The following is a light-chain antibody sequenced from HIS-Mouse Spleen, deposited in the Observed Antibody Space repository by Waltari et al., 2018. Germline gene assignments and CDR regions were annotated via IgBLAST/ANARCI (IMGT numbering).Light chain of an antibody. Sequence: SYELTQPPSVSVSPGQTARITCSGDALPKKYAYWYQQKSGQAPVLVIYEDSKRPSGIPEIFSGSSLGTMATLTISGAQVGDEADYYCYSTDSSGNHRVFGGGTKLTVL. CDR1: ALPKKY. CDR3: YSTDSSGNHRV. V-gene: IGLV3-10*01. J-gene: IGLJ2*01. CDR2: EDS.